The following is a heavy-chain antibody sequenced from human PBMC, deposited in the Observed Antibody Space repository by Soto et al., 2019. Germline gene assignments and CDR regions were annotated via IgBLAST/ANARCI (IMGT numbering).Heavy chain of an antibody. V-gene: IGHV3-30-3*01. CDR3: ARDRTITVSATRHYFVSGRPNEDSYYSGMDV. Sequence: RGSLRLSCSASGFDISHYAVYWVRQATGTGLVWVALMSFDGSYESFADSVKGRLIVSRDNFKNTVLLQMKSLRDEDTAMYYCARDRTITVSATRHYFVSGRPNEDSYYSGMDVWGQGTTVTVSS. CDR1: GFDISHYA. D-gene: IGHD2-8*01. J-gene: IGHJ6*02. CDR2: MSFDGSYE.